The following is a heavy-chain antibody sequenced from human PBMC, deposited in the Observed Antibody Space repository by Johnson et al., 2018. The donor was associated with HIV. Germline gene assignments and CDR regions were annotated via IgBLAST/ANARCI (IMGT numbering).Heavy chain of an antibody. CDR3: ARAGSSSSGPRAFDI. D-gene: IGHD6-6*01. CDR1: GFTFSSYA. Sequence: VQLVESGGGVVQPGGSLRLSCAVSGFTFSSYAMHWVRQAPGKGLEWVAVITYDGSNKYYADSVKGRFTISRDNSKNTLYLQMNSLRAEDTAVYYCARAGSSSSGPRAFDIWGQGTMVTVSS. V-gene: IGHV3-30*04. CDR2: ITYDGSNK. J-gene: IGHJ3*02.